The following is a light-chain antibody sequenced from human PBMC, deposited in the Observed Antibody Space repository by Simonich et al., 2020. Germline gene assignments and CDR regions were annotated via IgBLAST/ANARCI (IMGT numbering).Light chain of an antibody. J-gene: IGKJ1*01. CDR2: ASS. CDR3: QQYNNWPPWT. CDR1: QGISSY. V-gene: IGKV1-9*01. Sequence: DIQLTQSPSFLSASVGDRVTITCRASQGISSYLAWYQQKQGKAPKLLIYASSTWQSGVPSRFSGSGSGTEFTLTISSLQPEDFAVYYCQQYNNWPPWTFGQGTKVEIK.